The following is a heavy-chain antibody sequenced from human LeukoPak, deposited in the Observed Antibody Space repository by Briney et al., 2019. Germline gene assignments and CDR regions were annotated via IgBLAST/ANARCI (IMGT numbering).Heavy chain of an antibody. CDR2: IKQDGSEK. D-gene: IGHD3-22*01. Sequence: GGSLRLSCAASGFTFSSYWMSWVRQAPGKGLEWVANIKQDGSEKYYVDSVKGRFTISRDNAKNSLYLQMNSLRAGDTAVYYCARDSYYYDSSGDFGYWGQGTLVTVSS. J-gene: IGHJ4*02. V-gene: IGHV3-7*01. CDR3: ARDSYYYDSSGDFGY. CDR1: GFTFSSYW.